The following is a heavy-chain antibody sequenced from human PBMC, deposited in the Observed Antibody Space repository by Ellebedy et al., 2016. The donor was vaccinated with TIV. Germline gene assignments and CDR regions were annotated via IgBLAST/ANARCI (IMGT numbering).Heavy chain of an antibody. D-gene: IGHD3-22*01. J-gene: IGHJ6*02. CDR1: GGTFSSYA. CDR2: IIPIFGTA. V-gene: IGHV1-69*06. CDR3: ARDGDSSGPRRFYYSGMDV. Sequence: ASVKVSCKASGGTFSSYAISWVRQAPGQGLEWMGGIIPIFGTANYAQKFQGRVTITADKSTSTAYMELSSLRSEDTAVYYCARDGDSSGPRRFYYSGMDVWGQGTTVTVS.